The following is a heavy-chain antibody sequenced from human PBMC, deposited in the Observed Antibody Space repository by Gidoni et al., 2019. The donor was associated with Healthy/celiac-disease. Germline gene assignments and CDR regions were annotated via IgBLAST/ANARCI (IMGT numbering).Heavy chain of an antibody. Sequence: EVQLVESGGGLVQPGGSLRLSRAASGFTFRSDSMNWVRQAPGKGLEWVSYISSSSSTIYYADSVKGRFTISRDNAKNSLYLQMNSLRAEDTAVYYCARDSFPRVPQQLPLEDYYGMDVWGQGTTVTVSS. D-gene: IGHD6-13*01. CDR2: ISSSSSTI. J-gene: IGHJ6*02. V-gene: IGHV3-48*01. CDR1: GFTFRSDS. CDR3: ARDSFPRVPQQLPLEDYYGMDV.